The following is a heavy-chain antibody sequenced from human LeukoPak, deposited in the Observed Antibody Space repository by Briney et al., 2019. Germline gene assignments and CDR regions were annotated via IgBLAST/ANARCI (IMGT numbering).Heavy chain of an antibody. CDR2: ISSSGSTI. J-gene: IGHJ6*03. Sequence: GGSLRLSCAASGFTFSDYYMSWIRQAPGKGLEWVSYISSSGSTIYYADSVKGRFTISRDNAKNSLYLQINSLRAEDTAVYYCARVVPYYYYMDVWGKGTTVTVSS. CDR1: GFTFSDYY. V-gene: IGHV3-11*04. CDR3: ARVVPYYYYMDV.